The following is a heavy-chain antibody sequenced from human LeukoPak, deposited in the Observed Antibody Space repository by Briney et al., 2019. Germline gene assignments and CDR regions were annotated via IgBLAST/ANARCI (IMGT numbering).Heavy chain of an antibody. V-gene: IGHV3-11*04. CDR3: ARDLSRVLQAGIDY. Sequence: GGSLRLSCAASGFTFSSYAMSWIRQAPGKGLEWVSYISSSGSTIYYADSVKGRFTISRDNAKNSLYLQMNSLRAEDTAVYYCARDLSRVLQAGIDYWGQGTLVTVSS. CDR2: ISSSGSTI. CDR1: GFTFSSYA. J-gene: IGHJ4*02. D-gene: IGHD2-2*01.